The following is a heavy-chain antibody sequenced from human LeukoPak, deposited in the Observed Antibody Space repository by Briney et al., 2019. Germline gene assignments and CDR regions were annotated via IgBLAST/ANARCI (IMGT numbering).Heavy chain of an antibody. CDR1: GFTFSSYS. V-gene: IGHV3-48*02. J-gene: IGHJ4*02. CDR3: ARHLSTFLDC. CDR2: ISSSSSTI. Sequence: GGSLRLSCAASGFTFSSYSMNWVRQAPGKGLEWVSYISSSSSTIKYADSVKGRFTISRDNAKNSLHLQMNSLRDEDTAVYYCARHLSTFLDCWGQGTLVTASS. D-gene: IGHD2/OR15-2a*01.